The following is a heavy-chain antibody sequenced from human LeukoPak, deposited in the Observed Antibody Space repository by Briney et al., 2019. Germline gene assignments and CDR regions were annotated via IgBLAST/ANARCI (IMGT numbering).Heavy chain of an antibody. D-gene: IGHD2/OR15-2a*01. Sequence: GGSLRLSCAASGFSFSSYWMHWVRQAPGKGLVWVARISPDGSSAMSADSVRGRFTISRDNADNTLYLQLNSLRAEDTAVYYCARVSFCPRCHFDYWGQGTLVTVSS. J-gene: IGHJ4*02. CDR2: ISPDGSSA. CDR1: GFSFSSYW. V-gene: IGHV3-74*03. CDR3: ARVSFCPRCHFDY.